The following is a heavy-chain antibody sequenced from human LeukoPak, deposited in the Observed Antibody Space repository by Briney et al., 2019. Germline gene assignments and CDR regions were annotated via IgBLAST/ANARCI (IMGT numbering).Heavy chain of an antibody. CDR2: ISSSSSYI. D-gene: IGHD6-19*01. J-gene: IGHJ6*04. V-gene: IGHV3-21*01. CDR3: ARDSSGWYASLQPIWMDV. CDR1: GFTFSSYS. Sequence: GGSLRLSCAASGFTFSSYSMNWVRQAPGKGLEWVSSISSSSSYIYYADSVKGRFTISRDNAKNSLYLQMNSLRAEDTAVYYCARDSSGWYASLQPIWMDVWGKGTTVTVSS.